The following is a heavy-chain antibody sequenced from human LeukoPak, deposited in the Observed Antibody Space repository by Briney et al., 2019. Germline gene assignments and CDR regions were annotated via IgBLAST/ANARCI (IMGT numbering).Heavy chain of an antibody. J-gene: IGHJ4*02. D-gene: IGHD6-6*01. V-gene: IGHV3-33*01. CDR1: GFTFSSYG. CDR2: IWYDGSNK. CDR3: ARVRGSSLPWAYYDY. Sequence: GGSLRLSCAASGFTFSSYGMHWVRKAPGKGLEWVAVIWYDGSNKYYADSVKGRFTISRDNAKDSLYLQMDSLRAEDTSVYSCARVRGSSLPWAYYDYWGQGTLVTVSS.